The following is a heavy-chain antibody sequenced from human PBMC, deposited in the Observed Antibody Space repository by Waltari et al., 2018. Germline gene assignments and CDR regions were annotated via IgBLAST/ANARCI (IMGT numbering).Heavy chain of an antibody. Sequence: QVLLQESGPGLVRPSETLSLTCSVSGDSIKNYYWGWIRQTPGMRLEWIGYISHTGITRYRPSLKSRVTISVDTSKNQFSLRLESVSAADTAVYYCARSFDFWGGYSLGYWGQGTLVAGAS. CDR2: ISHTGIT. D-gene: IGHD3-3*01. V-gene: IGHV4-59*01. CDR1: GDSIKNYY. J-gene: IGHJ4*02. CDR3: ARSFDFWGGYSLGY.